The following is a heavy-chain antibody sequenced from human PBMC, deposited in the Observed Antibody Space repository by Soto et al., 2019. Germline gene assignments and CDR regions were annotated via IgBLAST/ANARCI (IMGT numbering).Heavy chain of an antibody. D-gene: IGHD2-21*01. CDR1: GFTFSNAW. CDR3: TTGEGYYYYGMDV. CDR2: IKSKTDGGTT. J-gene: IGHJ6*02. V-gene: IGHV3-15*07. Sequence: EVQLLESGGGLVKPGGSLRLSCAASGFTFSNAWMNWVRQAPGKGLEWVGRIKSKTDGGTTDYAAPVKGRFTISRDDSKNTLYLQMNSLKTEDTAVYYCTTGEGYYYYGMDVWGQGTTVTVSS.